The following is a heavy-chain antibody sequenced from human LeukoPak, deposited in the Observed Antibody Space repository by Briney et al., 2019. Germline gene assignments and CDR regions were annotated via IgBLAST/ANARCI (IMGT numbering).Heavy chain of an antibody. CDR3: ARAYCSGWIYYFDY. Sequence: ASVKVSCKASGYTFTGYYMHWVRQAPGQGLEWMGWINPNSGSTNYAQKFQGRVTMTRDKSTSTAYMELSSLRSDDTAVYYCARAYCSGWIYYFDYWGQGTLVTVSS. CDR2: INPNSGST. V-gene: IGHV1-2*02. CDR1: GYTFTGYY. J-gene: IGHJ4*02. D-gene: IGHD6-19*01.